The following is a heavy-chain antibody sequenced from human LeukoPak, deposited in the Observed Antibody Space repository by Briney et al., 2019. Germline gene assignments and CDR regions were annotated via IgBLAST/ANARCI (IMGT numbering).Heavy chain of an antibody. CDR3: ARQGSAYYFDF. J-gene: IGHJ4*02. Sequence: PSETLSLTCTVSGGSISSSSYYWGWIRQPPGKELQWIASVYSSGRTNYSPSLKSRVTISVDTSEKQFSLQLNPVTAADTAVYYCARQGSAYYFDFWGQGLLVTVSS. CDR2: VYSSGRT. CDR1: GGSISSSSYY. D-gene: IGHD2-15*01. V-gene: IGHV4-39*01.